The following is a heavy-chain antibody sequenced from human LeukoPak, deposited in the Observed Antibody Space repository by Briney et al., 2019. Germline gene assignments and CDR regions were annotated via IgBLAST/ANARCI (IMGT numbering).Heavy chain of an antibody. CDR1: GYTFTGYY. CDR3: ARGDADTYFDY. CDR2: MNPNSGNT. J-gene: IGHJ4*02. Sequence: GASVKVSCKASGYTFTGYYMHWVRQAPGQGPEWMGWMNPNSGNTGYAQKFQGRVTMTRNTSISTAYMELSSLRSEDTAVYYCARGDADTYFDYWGQGTLVTVSS. V-gene: IGHV1-8*02.